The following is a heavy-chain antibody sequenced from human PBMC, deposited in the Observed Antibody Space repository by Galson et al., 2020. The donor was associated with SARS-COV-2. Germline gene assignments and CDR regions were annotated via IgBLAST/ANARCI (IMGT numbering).Heavy chain of an antibody. V-gene: IGHV3-11*01. Sequence: GGSLRLSCAASGFTFSDYYMSWIRQAPGKGLEWVSYISSSGSTIYYADSVKGRFTISRDNAKNSLYLQMNSLRAEDTAVYYCARTQKEDPHVPFDIWGQGTMVTVSS. D-gene: IGHD2-8*01. J-gene: IGHJ3*02. CDR3: ARTQKEDPHVPFDI. CDR2: ISSSGSTI. CDR1: GFTFSDYY.